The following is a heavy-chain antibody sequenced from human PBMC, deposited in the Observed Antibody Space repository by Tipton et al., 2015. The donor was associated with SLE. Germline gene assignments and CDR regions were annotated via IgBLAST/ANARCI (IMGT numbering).Heavy chain of an antibody. J-gene: IGHJ1*01. CDR3: ARDAPSMVQVMDV. D-gene: IGHD3-10*01. V-gene: IGHV3-48*03. CDR2: ISSSGRTI. Sequence: SLRLSCAASGFTFSSYEMNWVRQAPGKGLGWVSYISSSGRTIYYADSVKGRFTISRDNAKNSLYLQMNSLRAEDTAVYYCARDAPSMVQVMDVWGQGTLVTVSS. CDR1: GFTFSSYE.